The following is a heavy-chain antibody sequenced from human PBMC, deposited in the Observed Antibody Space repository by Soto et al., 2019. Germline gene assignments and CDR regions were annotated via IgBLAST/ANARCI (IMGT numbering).Heavy chain of an antibody. CDR1: GYSISSGGYY. Sequence: PSETLSLTCAVSGYSISSGGYYWGWIRQPPGKGLEWIGSIYHSGSTYYNPSLKSRVTISVETSKNQFSLKLSSVTAADTAAYYCARALLVGATHDCWGQGTLVTVSS. J-gene: IGHJ4*02. CDR2: IYHSGST. V-gene: IGHV4-38-2*01. D-gene: IGHD1-26*01. CDR3: ARALLVGATHDC.